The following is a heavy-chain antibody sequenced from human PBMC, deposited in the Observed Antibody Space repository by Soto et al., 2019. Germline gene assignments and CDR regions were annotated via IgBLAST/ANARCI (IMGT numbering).Heavy chain of an antibody. J-gene: IGHJ4*02. V-gene: IGHV3-21*01. CDR1: GFTFSSYA. CDR3: ARPLHYYDGSGYSAY. Sequence: PWGSLRLSCAASGFTFSSYAMNWVRQAPGKGLEWVSSISSSSTYIYYADSVKGRFTISRDNAKNSLYLQMNSLRAEDTAVYYCARPLHYYDGSGYSAYWGQGTLVTVSS. D-gene: IGHD3-22*01. CDR2: ISSSSTYI.